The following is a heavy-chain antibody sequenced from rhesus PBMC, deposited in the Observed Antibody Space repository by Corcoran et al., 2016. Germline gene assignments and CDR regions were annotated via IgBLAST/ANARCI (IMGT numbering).Heavy chain of an antibody. J-gene: IGHJ5-1*01. CDR3: VRHPEHANFEYRFPV. D-gene: IGHD4-35*01. CDR2: IGCSTGDT. CDR1: GYSISSGYA. Sequence: QVQLQESGPGLVKPSETLSLTCSVSGYSISSGYAWSWIRQPAGKGLEWIGYIGCSTGDTNNNPSLTSRVTISKDTSKNQFSLKLSSVVAADTAVYYCVRHPEHANFEYRFPVWGAGVLVTVSS. V-gene: IGHV4-127*01.